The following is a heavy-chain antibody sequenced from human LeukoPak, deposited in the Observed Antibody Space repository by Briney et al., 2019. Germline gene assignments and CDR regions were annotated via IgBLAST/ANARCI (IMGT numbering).Heavy chain of an antibody. CDR3: ARLNGDYDFWSGSIFFDY. Sequence: PSETLSLTCTVSGGSINSSSYYWGWIRQPPGQGLEWIGSIYYSGSTYYNPSLKSRVTISVDTSKKQFSLKLSSVTAADTAVYYCARLNGDYDFWSGSIFFDYWGQGTLVTVSS. D-gene: IGHD3-3*01. CDR2: IYYSGST. J-gene: IGHJ4*02. V-gene: IGHV4-39*01. CDR1: GGSINSSSYY.